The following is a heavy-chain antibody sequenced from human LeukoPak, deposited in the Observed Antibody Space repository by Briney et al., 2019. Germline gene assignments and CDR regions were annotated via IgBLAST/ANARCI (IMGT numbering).Heavy chain of an antibody. J-gene: IGHJ5*02. V-gene: IGHV4-31*03. CDR3: ARGAYYDYVWGSYRPINWFDP. CDR1: GGSISSGGYY. Sequence: PSETLSLTCTVSGGSISSGGYYWSWIRQHPGKGLEWIGYIYYSGSNYHNPSLKSRVTISVDTSKNQFSLKLSSVTAADTAVYYCARGAYYDYVWGSYRPINWFDPWGQGTLVTVSS. D-gene: IGHD3-16*02. CDR2: IYYSGSN.